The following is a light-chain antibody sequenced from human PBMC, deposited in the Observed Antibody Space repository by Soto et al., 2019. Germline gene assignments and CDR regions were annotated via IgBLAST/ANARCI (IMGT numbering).Light chain of an antibody. V-gene: IGKV2-28*01. CDR2: LGS. CDR3: MQALQSSFT. CDR1: QSLLHSNGYNY. J-gene: IGKJ3*01. Sequence: DIVMTQSPLSLPVTPGEPASISCRSSQSLLHSNGYNYLDWYLQKPGQSPQLLIYLGSNRASGVPDRFSGSGSGTDFTLKISSVEAEDVGVYYCMQALQSSFTFGPGTKVDIK.